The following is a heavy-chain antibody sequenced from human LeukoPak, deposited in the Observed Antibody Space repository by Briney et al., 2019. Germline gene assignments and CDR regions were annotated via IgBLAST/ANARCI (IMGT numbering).Heavy chain of an antibody. CDR3: ARDWGVWSSDI. Sequence: ASVRVSCKASGYTFTDYYIHWVRQAPGQGLEWMAWMNPDRGDTNNAQKFQGRVTMSRDTSISTVYMELSRLRPDDTAVYYCARDWGVWSSDIWGQGTMVTVSP. D-gene: IGHD6-19*01. V-gene: IGHV1-2*02. CDR1: GYTFTDYY. J-gene: IGHJ3*02. CDR2: MNPDRGDT.